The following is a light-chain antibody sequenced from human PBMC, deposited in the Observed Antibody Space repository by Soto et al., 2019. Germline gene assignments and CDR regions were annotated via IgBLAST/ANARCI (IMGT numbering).Light chain of an antibody. CDR2: GAS. V-gene: IGKV3-20*01. CDR1: QSVTSSF. Sequence: EIVLTQSPVTLSLSPGERAILTCRASQSVTSSFVAWYQQRPGQAPRLLIYGASTRASGIPDRFSGSGSGTDFTLTIRRLAPEDFAVYYCHQYGSSPLTFCPGTKVDIK. J-gene: IGKJ3*01. CDR3: HQYGSSPLT.